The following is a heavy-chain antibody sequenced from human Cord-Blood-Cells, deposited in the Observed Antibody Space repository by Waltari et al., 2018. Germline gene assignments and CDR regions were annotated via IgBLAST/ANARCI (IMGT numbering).Heavy chain of an antibody. CDR1: GFTFDDYA. CDR2: IMWNSGSI. V-gene: IGHV3-9*01. CDR3: AKDISSSIAANDAFDI. J-gene: IGHJ3*02. D-gene: IGHD6-6*01. Sequence: EVQLVESGGGLVQPGRSLRLSCAASGFTFDDYAMLWVRQAPGTGLEWVSCIMWNSGSIGYADSVKGRFTISRDNAKNSLDLQMNSLRAEDTALYYCAKDISSSIAANDAFDIWGQGTMVTVSS.